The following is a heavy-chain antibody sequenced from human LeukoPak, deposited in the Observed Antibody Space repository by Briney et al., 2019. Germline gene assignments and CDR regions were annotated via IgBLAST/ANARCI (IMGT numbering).Heavy chain of an antibody. J-gene: IGHJ4*02. D-gene: IGHD3-10*01. V-gene: IGHV4-38-2*02. CDR1: DYSISSGYY. Sequence: SETLSLTCTVSDYSISSGYYWGWIRQPPGKGLEWIGSIYHSGSTYYNPSLKSRVTISVDTSKNQFSLKLSSVTAADTAVYYCASSDYGGSGGLGAEFDYWGQGTLVTVSS. CDR2: IYHSGST. CDR3: ASSDYGGSGGLGAEFDY.